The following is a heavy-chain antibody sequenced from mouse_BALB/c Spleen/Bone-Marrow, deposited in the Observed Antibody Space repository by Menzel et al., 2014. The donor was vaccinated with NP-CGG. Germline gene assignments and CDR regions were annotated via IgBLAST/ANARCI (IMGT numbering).Heavy chain of an antibody. J-gene: IGHJ3*01. D-gene: IGHD4-1*01. CDR1: GYTFTNYW. Sequence: QVQLKESRAELAKPGASVKMSCKASGYTFTNYWMHWVKQRPGQGLEWIGYIDPNTYYTRYNQKFKDKATLTADKSPSTAYLQLSSLTSEDSAVYYCARYWDAYWGQGTLVTVSA. CDR3: ARYWDAY. V-gene: IGHV1-7*01. CDR2: IDPNTYYT.